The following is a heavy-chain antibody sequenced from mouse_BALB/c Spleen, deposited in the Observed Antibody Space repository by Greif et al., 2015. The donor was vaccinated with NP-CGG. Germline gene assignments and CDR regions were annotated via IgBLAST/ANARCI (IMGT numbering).Heavy chain of an antibody. D-gene: IGHD2-1*01. CDR1: GYTFTSYW. Sequence: QVQLQQSGAELVKPGASVKLSCKASGYTFTSYWMHWVKQRPGQGLEWIGEINPSNGRTNYNEKFKSKATLTVDKSSSTVYMQLSSLTSEYSAVYDCASYGNYVYSMDYWCQGTSVTVSS. V-gene: IGHV1S81*02. J-gene: IGHJ4*01. CDR2: INPSNGRT. CDR3: ASYGNYVYSMDY.